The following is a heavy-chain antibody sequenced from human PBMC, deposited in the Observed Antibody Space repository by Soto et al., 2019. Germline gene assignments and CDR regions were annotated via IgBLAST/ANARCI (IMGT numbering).Heavy chain of an antibody. V-gene: IGHV4-34*01. D-gene: IGHD3-10*01. Sequence: QVQLQQWGAGLLKPSETLSLTCAVYGGSFSGYYWTWFRQPPGKGLEWIGEISPSGTTKYIPSLRIRVTLSADTSKNQFSLKVTSVTAADTAVYGGVTSLWFGTQPEIWGQGALVTVSS. J-gene: IGHJ4*02. CDR3: VTSLWFGTQPEI. CDR2: ISPSGTT. CDR1: GGSFSGYY.